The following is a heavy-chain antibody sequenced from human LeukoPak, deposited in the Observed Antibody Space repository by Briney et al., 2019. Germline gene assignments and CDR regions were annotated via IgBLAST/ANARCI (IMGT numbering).Heavy chain of an antibody. J-gene: IGHJ6*04. Sequence: GGSLRLSCAASGFTFSDHYMGWVRQAPGKGLEWVGRTRNKANSYTTEYAASVKGRFTISRDDSKNSLYLQMNSLKTEDTAVYYCARARYGSGSYYNGYYYYGMDVWGKGTTVTVSS. CDR2: TRNKANSYTT. D-gene: IGHD3-10*01. CDR3: ARARYGSGSYYNGYYYYGMDV. CDR1: GFTFSDHY. V-gene: IGHV3-72*01.